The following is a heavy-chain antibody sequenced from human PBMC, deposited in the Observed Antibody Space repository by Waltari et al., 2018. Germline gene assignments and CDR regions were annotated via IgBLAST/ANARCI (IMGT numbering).Heavy chain of an antibody. CDR3: AKKIDEVYGRDGLVYDGFDM. CDR1: GFTFDDYA. V-gene: IGHV3-9*01. J-gene: IGHJ3*02. CDR2: INWNSDSV. Sequence: EVQLVESRGGLVQPGRSLRLSCAASGFTFDDYAMHWVRQAPGKGLELVAGINWNSDSVAYGDSVKGRFTISRDNARNSLYLQLNSLTTEDTALYYCAKKIDEVYGRDGLVYDGFDMWGQGTMVTVSS. D-gene: IGHD2-8*01.